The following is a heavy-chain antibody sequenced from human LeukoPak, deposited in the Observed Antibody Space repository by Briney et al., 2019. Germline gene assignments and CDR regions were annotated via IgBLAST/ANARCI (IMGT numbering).Heavy chain of an antibody. Sequence: SETLSLTCTVSGGSISSGGYYWSWIRQHPGKGLEWIGYIYYSGSTYYNPSLKSRVTISVDTSKNQFSLKLSSVTAADTAVCYCAREYSSSSRYFDLWGRGTLVTVSS. J-gene: IGHJ2*01. CDR2: IYYSGST. D-gene: IGHD6-13*01. V-gene: IGHV4-31*03. CDR1: GGSISSGGYY. CDR3: AREYSSSSRYFDL.